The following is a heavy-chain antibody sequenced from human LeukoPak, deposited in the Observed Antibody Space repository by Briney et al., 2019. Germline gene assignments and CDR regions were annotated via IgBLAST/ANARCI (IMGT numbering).Heavy chain of an antibody. Sequence: GASVKVSCKASGYTFTSYGISWVRQAPGQGLEWMGWISAYNGNTNYAQKLQGRVTMTTDTSTSTAYMELRSLRSDDTAVYYCARDWGNTDIRFLEWLLTPPDYWGQGTLVTVSS. J-gene: IGHJ4*02. CDR1: GYTFTSYG. V-gene: IGHV1-18*01. CDR2: ISAYNGNT. D-gene: IGHD3-3*01. CDR3: ARDWGNTDIRFLEWLLTPPDY.